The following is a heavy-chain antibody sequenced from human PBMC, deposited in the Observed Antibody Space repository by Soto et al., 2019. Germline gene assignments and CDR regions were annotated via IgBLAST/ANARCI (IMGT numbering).Heavy chain of an antibody. Sequence: GXSLRLSCAASGFSFGDYSIVWVDQAPGKGLEWISYIRSGSGNTIYYADSVRGRFTISRDNARNSLCLQMHSLRDEDTAVYFCARINNYAMDVWGPGTKVTVSS. CDR3: ARINNYAMDV. CDR1: GFSFGDYS. CDR2: IRSGSGNTI. J-gene: IGHJ6*02. V-gene: IGHV3-48*02.